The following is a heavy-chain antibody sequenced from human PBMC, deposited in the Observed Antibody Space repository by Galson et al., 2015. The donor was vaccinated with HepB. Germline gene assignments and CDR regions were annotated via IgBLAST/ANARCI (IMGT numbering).Heavy chain of an antibody. CDR3: AKDRQRIVVANYFDY. CDR1: GFTFSSYG. CDR2: ISYDGSNK. J-gene: IGHJ4*02. D-gene: IGHD3-22*01. V-gene: IGHV3-30*18. Sequence: SLRLSCAASGFTFSSYGMHWVRQAPGKGLEWVAVISYDGSNKYYADSVKGRFTISRDNSKNTLYLQMNSLRTEDTAVYYCAKDRQRIVVANYFDYWGQGTLVTVSS.